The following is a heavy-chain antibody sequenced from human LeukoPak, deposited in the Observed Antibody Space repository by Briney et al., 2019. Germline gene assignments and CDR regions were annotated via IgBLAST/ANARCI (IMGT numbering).Heavy chain of an antibody. Sequence: ASVKVSCKASGYTFTSYYMHWVRQAPGQGLEWMGIINPSGGSTSYAQKFQGRVTMTRDMSTSTVYMELSSLRSEDTAVYYCARDTPYGYKKGYYFDYWGQGTLVTVSS. CDR2: INPSGGST. D-gene: IGHD5-24*01. J-gene: IGHJ4*02. CDR1: GYTFTSYY. CDR3: ARDTPYGYKKGYYFDY. V-gene: IGHV1-46*01.